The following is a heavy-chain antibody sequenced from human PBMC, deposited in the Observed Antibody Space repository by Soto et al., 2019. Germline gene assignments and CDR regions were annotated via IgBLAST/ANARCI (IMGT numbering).Heavy chain of an antibody. D-gene: IGHD6-13*01. Sequence: SHTLSLTCAISGDSVSSNSAAWNWIRQSPSRGLEWLGRTYYRSKWYNDYAVSVKSRITINPDTSKNQFSLQLNSVTPEDTAVYYCARDRGYSSSWYAVGYFDYWGQGTLVTVSS. V-gene: IGHV6-1*01. CDR3: ARDRGYSSSWYAVGYFDY. CDR2: TYYRSKWYN. J-gene: IGHJ4*02. CDR1: GDSVSSNSAA.